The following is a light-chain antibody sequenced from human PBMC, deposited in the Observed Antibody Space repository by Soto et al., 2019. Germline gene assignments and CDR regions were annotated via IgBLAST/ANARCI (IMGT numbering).Light chain of an antibody. V-gene: IGLV2-14*01. CDR3: SSYASSSTL. CDR1: SSDVGGYNY. CDR2: EVS. Sequence: QSVLTQPASTSGSPGQSITISCTGTSSDVGGYNYVSWYQQHPGKAPKLMIYEVSSRPSGVSSRFSGSKSGNTASLTISGLQAEDEADYYCSSYASSSTLFGTGTKVTVL. J-gene: IGLJ1*01.